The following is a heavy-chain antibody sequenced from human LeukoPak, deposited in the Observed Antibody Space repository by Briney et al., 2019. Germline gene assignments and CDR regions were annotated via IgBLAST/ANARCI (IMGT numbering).Heavy chain of an antibody. D-gene: IGHD3-16*01. V-gene: IGHV3-11*04. CDR3: ARLRSYGYYYDAMDV. CDR2: ISPDDTDV. CDR1: GFTFSDCY. Sequence: GGSLRLSCVASGFTFSDCYMSWIRQAPGKGLEWVSYISPDDTDVDYADSLKGRFTISRDNAKNSLYLQMNSLRAEDTAVYYCARLRSYGYYYDAMDVWGQGTTVIVSS. J-gene: IGHJ6*02.